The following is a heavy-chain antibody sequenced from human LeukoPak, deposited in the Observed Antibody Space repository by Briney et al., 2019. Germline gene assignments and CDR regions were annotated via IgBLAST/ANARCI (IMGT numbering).Heavy chain of an antibody. CDR3: ARDPTSSGWYPPYFDY. CDR2: TYYRSKWYN. Sequence: ASQTLSLTCAISGDSVSSNSAAWNWIRQSPSRGLEWLGRTYYRSKWYNDYAVSVKSRITINPDTSKNQFSLQLNSVTPEDTAVYYCARDPTSSGWYPPYFDYWGQGTLVTVSS. D-gene: IGHD6-19*01. CDR1: GDSVSSNSAA. V-gene: IGHV6-1*01. J-gene: IGHJ4*02.